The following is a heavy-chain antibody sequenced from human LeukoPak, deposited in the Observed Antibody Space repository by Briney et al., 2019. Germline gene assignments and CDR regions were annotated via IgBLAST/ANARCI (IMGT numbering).Heavy chain of an antibody. CDR2: ISGHSGDT. CDR1: GYSFNTYG. V-gene: IGHV1-18*01. J-gene: IGHJ4*02. Sequence: ASVKVSCKTSGYSFNTYGITWVRQVPGQGLEWMGWISGHSGDTQYARKFQGRVTLTTDSSTTTAHMDLRALKSDDTAVYYCLRDASGWFLGVQEFHFWGQGTLVIVSS. D-gene: IGHD6-19*01. CDR3: LRDASGWFLGVQEFHF.